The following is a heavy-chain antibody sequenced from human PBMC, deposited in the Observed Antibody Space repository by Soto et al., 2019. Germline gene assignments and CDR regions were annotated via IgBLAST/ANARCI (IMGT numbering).Heavy chain of an antibody. J-gene: IGHJ4*02. CDR2: ISGSGGST. V-gene: IGHV3-23*01. CDR3: AKQAGYSSDPFDY. Sequence: PGGSLRLSCTASGFTFYNYAMSWVRQAPGKGLEWVSTISGSGGSTPYADSVKGRFIISRGNSDNTLYLQMNSLRAEDTAVYYCAKQAGYSSDPFDYWGQGILVTSPQ. CDR1: GFTFYNYA. D-gene: IGHD6-19*01.